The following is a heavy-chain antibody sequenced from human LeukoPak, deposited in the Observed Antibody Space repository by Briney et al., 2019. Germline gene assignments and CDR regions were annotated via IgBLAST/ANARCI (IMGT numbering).Heavy chain of an antibody. CDR1: EFDLSDYY. CDR2: ISSSGGNI. Sequence: PGGSLRLSCVVSEFDLSDYYMSWIRQAPGKGLEWISYISSSGGNIYFVDSVKGRFTMSRDNARGSLYLQMNSLRADDTAIYYCARRRDYFDYWGQGTLVTVSS. V-gene: IGHV3-11*01. J-gene: IGHJ4*02. CDR3: ARRRDYFDY.